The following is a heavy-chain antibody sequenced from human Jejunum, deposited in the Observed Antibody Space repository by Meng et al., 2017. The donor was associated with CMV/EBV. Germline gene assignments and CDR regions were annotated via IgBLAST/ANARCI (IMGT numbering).Heavy chain of an antibody. V-gene: IGHV3-30-3*01. D-gene: IGHD6-6*01. Sequence: SCAATGVTFSSYAMHWVRQAPGKGLEWVAVIAYDGSNKYYADSVKGRFTISRDNSKNTLYLQMNSLRAEDTAVYYCARASSSSGDYWGQGTLVTVSS. J-gene: IGHJ4*02. CDR3: ARASSSSGDY. CDR2: IAYDGSNK. CDR1: GVTFSSYA.